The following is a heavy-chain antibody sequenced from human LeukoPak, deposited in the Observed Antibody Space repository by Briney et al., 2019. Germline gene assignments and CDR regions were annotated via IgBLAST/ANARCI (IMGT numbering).Heavy chain of an antibody. V-gene: IGHV4-34*01. CDR3: ARQISRSGRFNYYFDY. Sequence: SETLSLTCAVYGGSLSGYCWSWIRQPPGKGLEWIGEINHWGSTNYNPSLKSRVTISVDTSKNQFSLKLSSVTAADMAVYSCARQISRSGRFNYYFDYWGQGTLVTVSS. D-gene: IGHD3-10*01. J-gene: IGHJ4*02. CDR2: INHWGST. CDR1: GGSLSGYC.